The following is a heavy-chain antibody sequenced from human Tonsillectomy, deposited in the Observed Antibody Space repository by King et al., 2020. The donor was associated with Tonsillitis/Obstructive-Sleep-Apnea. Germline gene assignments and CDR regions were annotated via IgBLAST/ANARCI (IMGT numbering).Heavy chain of an antibody. CDR3: GRLYGDYYFDY. CDR1: GGSISIGGYS. CDR2: IYHSGST. D-gene: IGHD4-17*01. J-gene: IGHJ4*02. V-gene: IGHV4-30-2*01. Sequence: QLQESGSGLVKSSQTLSLTCAVSGGSISIGGYSWSWIRQPPGKGLEWIGYIYHSGSTYYNPSLRSRVTISVDRSKNQFSLKLSSVTAADTAVYYCGRLYGDYYFDYWGQGTLVTVSS.